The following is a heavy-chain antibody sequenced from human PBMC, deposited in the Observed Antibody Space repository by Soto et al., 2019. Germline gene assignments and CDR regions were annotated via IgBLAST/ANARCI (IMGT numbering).Heavy chain of an antibody. J-gene: IGHJ4*02. Sequence: PGGSLRLSCAASGFTFSSYSMNWVRQAPGKGLEWVSSISSSSSYIYYADSVKGRFTISRDNAKNSLYLQMNSLRAEDTAVYYCARDDSSGYYPFDYWGQGTLVTVSS. CDR1: GFTFSSYS. CDR3: ARDDSSGYYPFDY. D-gene: IGHD3-22*01. V-gene: IGHV3-21*01. CDR2: ISSSSSYI.